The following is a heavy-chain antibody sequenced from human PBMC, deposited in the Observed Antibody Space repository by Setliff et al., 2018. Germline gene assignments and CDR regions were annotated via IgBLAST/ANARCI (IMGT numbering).Heavy chain of an antibody. CDR1: GASINNSLNY. D-gene: IGHD3-22*01. CDR2: IYDTGST. V-gene: IGHV4-39*02. Sequence: SETLSLTCTVSGASINNSLNYWAWIRQPPGQGLEWIGLIYDTGSTYYNPSLKSRVTISVDASKNHFSLKVHSLTAADTAVYYCAREELWYYYDSSGPAWVDYWGQGTLVTVSS. CDR3: AREELWYYYDSSGPAWVDY. J-gene: IGHJ4*02.